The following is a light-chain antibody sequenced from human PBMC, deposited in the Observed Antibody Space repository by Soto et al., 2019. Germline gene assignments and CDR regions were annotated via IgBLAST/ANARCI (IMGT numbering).Light chain of an antibody. J-gene: IGKJ1*01. V-gene: IGKV1-39*01. CDR3: QQSFTAPWT. Sequence: DIPMTQSPSSLAASIGDRVTITCRASQSVASYLYWYQQKPGEGPVLIINVANKLQSGVPSRFSGRGSGTDFTLTISSLQREDFATYYCQQSFTAPWTFGQGTRVEMK. CDR2: VAN. CDR1: QSVASY.